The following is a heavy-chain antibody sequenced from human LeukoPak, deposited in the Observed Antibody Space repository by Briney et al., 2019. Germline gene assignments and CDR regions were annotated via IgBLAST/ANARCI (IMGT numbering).Heavy chain of an antibody. CDR1: GYTFTRYD. CDR3: ARFQLWFRGPNWFDP. Sequence: ASVKVSCKASGYTFTRYDINWVRQATGQGLEWMGWMNPNSGNTGYAQKFQGRVTMTRNTSISTAYMELSSLRSEDTAVYYCARFQLWFRGPNWFDPWGQGTLVTVSS. CDR2: MNPNSGNT. V-gene: IGHV1-8*01. D-gene: IGHD5-18*01. J-gene: IGHJ5*02.